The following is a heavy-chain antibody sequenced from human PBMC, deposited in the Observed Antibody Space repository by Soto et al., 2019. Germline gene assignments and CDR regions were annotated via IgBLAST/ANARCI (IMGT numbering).Heavy chain of an antibody. J-gene: IGHJ3*02. CDR3: AAAELALDDAFDI. V-gene: IGHV1-58*01. Sequence: SVKVSCKASGFTFTSSAVQWVRQARGQRLEWIGWIVVGSGNTNYAQKFQERVTITRDMSTSTAYMELSSLRSEDTAVYYCAAAELALDDAFDIWGQGTMVTVSS. CDR1: GFTFTSSA. D-gene: IGHD1-7*01. CDR2: IVVGSGNT.